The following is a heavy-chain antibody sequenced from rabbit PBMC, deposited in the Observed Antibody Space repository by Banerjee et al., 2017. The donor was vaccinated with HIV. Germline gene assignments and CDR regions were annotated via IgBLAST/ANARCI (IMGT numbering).Heavy chain of an antibody. CDR2: INTSSGNT. CDR3: ARDLAGVIGWNFDL. CDR1: GFSFSNKYV. V-gene: IGHV1S45*01. Sequence: QEQLEESGGDLVKPEGSRTLTCTASGFSFSNKYVMCWVRQAPGKGLEWIACINTSSGNTVYATWAKGRFTSRTSSTTVALQMTSLTAADTATYFCARDLAGVIGWNFDLWGPGTLVTVS. D-gene: IGHD4-1*01. J-gene: IGHJ4*01.